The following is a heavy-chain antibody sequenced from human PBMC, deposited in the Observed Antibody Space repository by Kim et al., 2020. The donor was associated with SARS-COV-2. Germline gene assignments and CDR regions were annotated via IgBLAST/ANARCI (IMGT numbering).Heavy chain of an antibody. D-gene: IGHD1-26*01. CDR3: ARRPLAYSGVEFDY. Sequence: SPSFQGHVTIPAEQSISTAYLQWSSLKASDTAMYYCARRPLAYSGVEFDYWGQGTLVTVSS. J-gene: IGHJ4*02. V-gene: IGHV5-10-1*01.